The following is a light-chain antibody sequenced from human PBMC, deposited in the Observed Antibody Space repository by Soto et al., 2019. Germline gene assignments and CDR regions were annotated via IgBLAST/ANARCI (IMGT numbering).Light chain of an antibody. J-gene: IGKJ1*01. CDR2: GAS. CDR3: QQYNNWPSWT. Sequence: EIVMTQSPATLSVSPGERATLSCRASQSVSSNLAWYQQKPGQAPRLLIYGASTRATGIPARFSGSGFGTAFTLTISSLQSEDFAVYYCQQYNNWPSWTFGQGTKVEIK. V-gene: IGKV3-15*01. CDR1: QSVSSN.